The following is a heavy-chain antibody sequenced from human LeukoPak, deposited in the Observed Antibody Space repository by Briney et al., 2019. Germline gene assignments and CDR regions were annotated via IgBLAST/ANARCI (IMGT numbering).Heavy chain of an antibody. CDR2: IIPIFGTA. CDR3: ARTPVYYYGMDV. V-gene: IGHV1-69*13. D-gene: IGHD4-17*01. J-gene: IGHJ6*02. CDR1: GGTFSSYA. Sequence: ASVKVSCKASGGTFSSYAISWVRQAPGQGLEWMGGIIPIFGTANYAQKFQGRVTITADESTSTAHMELSSLRSEDTAVYYCARTPVYYYGMDVWGQGTTVTVSS.